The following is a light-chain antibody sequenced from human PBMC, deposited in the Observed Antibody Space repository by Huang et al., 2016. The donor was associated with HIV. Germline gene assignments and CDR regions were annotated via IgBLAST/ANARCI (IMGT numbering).Light chain of an antibody. Sequence: EIVLTQSPATLSLSPGERATLSCRASQSVSSYLAWYQQKPGQAPGLLIYDASNRATGIPARFSGSWSGTDFTLTISSLEPEDFAVYYCQQRSNWPLTFGGGTKVEIK. CDR2: DAS. CDR1: QSVSSY. CDR3: QQRSNWPLT. J-gene: IGKJ4*01. V-gene: IGKV3-11*01.